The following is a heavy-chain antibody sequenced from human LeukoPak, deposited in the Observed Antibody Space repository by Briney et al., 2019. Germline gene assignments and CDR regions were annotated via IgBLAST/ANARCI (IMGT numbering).Heavy chain of an antibody. CDR1: GFTFSSYA. D-gene: IGHD6-13*01. Sequence: GGPLRLSCAASGFTFSSYAMHCVPHAPGKGREWVAVISYDGSNKYYADSVKGRFTISRDNSKNTLYLQMNSLRAEDTAVYYCAREATAGYSSSWYSYYYYYMDGWGKGTTVTISS. CDR2: ISYDGSNK. CDR3: AREATAGYSSSWYSYYYYYMDG. J-gene: IGHJ6*03. V-gene: IGHV3-30*04.